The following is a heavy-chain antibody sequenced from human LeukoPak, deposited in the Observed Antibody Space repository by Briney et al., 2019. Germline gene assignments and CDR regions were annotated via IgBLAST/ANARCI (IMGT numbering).Heavy chain of an antibody. CDR3: ARGSRIEHYDSSGYYNY. CDR2: INHSGST. J-gene: IGHJ4*02. Sequence: SETLSLTCAVCGGSFSGYYWSWLRQPPGKGLEWIGEINHSGSTNYNPSLKRRVTISVDTSKNQLSLKLSSVTAADTAVYYCARGSRIEHYDSSGYYNYWGQGTLVTVSS. D-gene: IGHD3-22*01. V-gene: IGHV4-34*01. CDR1: GGSFSGYY.